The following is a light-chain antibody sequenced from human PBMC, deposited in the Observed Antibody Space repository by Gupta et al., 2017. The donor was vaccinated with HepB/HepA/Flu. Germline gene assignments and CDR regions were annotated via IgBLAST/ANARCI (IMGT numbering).Light chain of an antibody. CDR3: ATWDDNLNGPV. CDR1: TSNIGDNP. CDR2: GDN. J-gene: IGLJ2*01. V-gene: IGLV1-44*01. Sequence: QSVLTPPPPASGTRALRVTISCPGRTSNIGDNPVNWYQQVPGTAPKLLMYGDNQRPSGVPDRVSGSKSGTSASLSIRGLLPEDEAVYYCATWDDNLNGPVFGGGTKLTVL.